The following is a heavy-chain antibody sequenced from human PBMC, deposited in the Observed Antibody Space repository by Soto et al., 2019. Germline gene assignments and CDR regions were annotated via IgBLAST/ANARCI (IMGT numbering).Heavy chain of an antibody. CDR1: GYTFTGYY. CDR3: ARREQWLENFDY. D-gene: IGHD6-19*01. CDR2: INPNSGDT. Sequence: GASVKVSCKTSGYTFTGYYIHWIRQAPGQGLEWMGWINPNSGDTNYSQDFQGRVTMTSDTSFTTAYVELTRLRSDDTAVYYCARREQWLENFDYGGEGTLVSVSS. V-gene: IGHV1-2*02. J-gene: IGHJ4*02.